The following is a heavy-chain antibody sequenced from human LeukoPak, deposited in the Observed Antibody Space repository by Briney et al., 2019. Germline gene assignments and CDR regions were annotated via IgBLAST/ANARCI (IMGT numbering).Heavy chain of an antibody. D-gene: IGHD1-26*01. CDR1: GYSISSGYY. J-gene: IGHJ5*02. V-gene: IGHV4-38-2*01. Sequence: SETLSLTCAVSGYSISSGYYWGWIRQPPGKGLEWIGSIYHSGSTYYNPSLKSRVTISVDTSKNQLSLKLSSLTAADTAVYYCARHEYSGSYYGLSWFDPWGQGTLVTVSS. CDR2: IYHSGST. CDR3: ARHEYSGSYYGLSWFDP.